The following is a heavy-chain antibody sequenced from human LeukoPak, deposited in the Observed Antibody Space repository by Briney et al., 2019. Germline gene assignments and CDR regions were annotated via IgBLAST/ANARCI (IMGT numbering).Heavy chain of an antibody. CDR3: VRHCSSSSCYDY. CDR1: GFTFSSYW. CDR2: LNNDGSST. Sequence: PGGSLRLSCAASGFTFSSYWMHWVRQAPGKGLVWVSRLNNDGSSTSYADSVKGRLTISRDNAKNTLYLQMNSLRAEDTAVYYCVRHCSSSSCYDYWGQGTLVTVSS. D-gene: IGHD2-15*01. J-gene: IGHJ4*02. V-gene: IGHV3-74*01.